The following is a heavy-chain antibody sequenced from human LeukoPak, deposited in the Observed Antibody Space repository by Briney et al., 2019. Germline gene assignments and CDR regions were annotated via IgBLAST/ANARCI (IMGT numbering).Heavy chain of an antibody. CDR1: SYTFSDAW. J-gene: IGHJ4*02. V-gene: IGHV3-15*07. D-gene: IGHD3-22*01. CDR3: TTDPFYDSAGFGF. CDR2: IEAKAHGGTT. Sequence: GGSLRLSCAASSYTFSDAWMNWVRQAPGKGLEWVGRIEAKAHGGTTNYTAPVKGRFTISRDDSKNTLYLQMSSLKTEDTAVYYCTTDPFYDSAGFGFWGQGTLVTVSS.